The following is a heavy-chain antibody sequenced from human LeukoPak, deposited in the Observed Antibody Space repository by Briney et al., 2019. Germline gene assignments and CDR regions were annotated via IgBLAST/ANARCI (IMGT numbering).Heavy chain of an antibody. J-gene: IGHJ4*02. CDR2: INYSGNR. CDR1: GDSISNNNWS. CDR3: ARGYDY. Sequence: PSETLSLTCSVSGDSISNNNWSWAWIRQPPGKGLEWIGMINYSGNRYYNPSLWSRVTISVDTSTNQFSLNLNSVTAADTAVYYCARGYDYWGQGTLVAVSS. D-gene: IGHD3-22*01. V-gene: IGHV4-39*01.